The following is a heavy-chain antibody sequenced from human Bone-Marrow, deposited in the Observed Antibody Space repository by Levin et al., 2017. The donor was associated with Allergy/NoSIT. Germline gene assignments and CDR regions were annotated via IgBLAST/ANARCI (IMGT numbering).Heavy chain of an antibody. CDR3: ARVGLDNIHDILTGYPFYYFDY. V-gene: IGHV3-53*01. CDR2: IYSGGST. D-gene: IGHD3-9*01. J-gene: IGHJ4*02. CDR1: GFTVSSNY. Sequence: GGSLRLSCAASGFTVSSNYMSWVRQAPGKGLEWVSVIYSGGSTYYADSVKGRFTISRDNSKNTLYLQMNSLRAEDTAVYYCARVGLDNIHDILTGYPFYYFDYWGQGTLVTVSS.